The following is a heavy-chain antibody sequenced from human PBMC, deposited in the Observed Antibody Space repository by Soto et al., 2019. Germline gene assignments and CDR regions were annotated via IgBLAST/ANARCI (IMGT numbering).Heavy chain of an antibody. D-gene: IGHD3-22*01. Sequence: SETLSLTCTVPGGSISSYYWSWIRQPPGKGLEWIGYIYYSGSTNCNPSLKSRVTISVDTSKNQFSLKLSSVTAADTAVYYCARSPGGTYYYDSSGYSEFDYWGQGTLVTVSS. V-gene: IGHV4-59*01. CDR3: ARSPGGTYYYDSSGYSEFDY. CDR1: GGSISSYY. CDR2: IYYSGST. J-gene: IGHJ4*02.